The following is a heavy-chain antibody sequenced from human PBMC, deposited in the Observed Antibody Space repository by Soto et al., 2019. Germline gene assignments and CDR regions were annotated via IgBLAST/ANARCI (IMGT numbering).Heavy chain of an antibody. CDR2: ISAYNGNT. CDR1: GYTFTSYG. Sequence: ASVKVSCKASGYTFTSYGISWVRQAPGQGLEWMGWISAYNGNTNYAQKLQGRVTMTTDTSTGTAYMELRSLRSDDTAVYYCASNYYDSSGYYGRRESHAFDIWGQGTMVTVSS. CDR3: ASNYYDSSGYYGRRESHAFDI. J-gene: IGHJ3*02. V-gene: IGHV1-18*04. D-gene: IGHD3-22*01.